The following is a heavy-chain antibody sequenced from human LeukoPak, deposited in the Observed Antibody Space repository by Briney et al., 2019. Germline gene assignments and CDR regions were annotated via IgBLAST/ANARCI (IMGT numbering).Heavy chain of an antibody. CDR2: IKEDGSEK. J-gene: IGHJ4*02. V-gene: IGHV3-7*04. CDR1: GFTFSSPW. D-gene: IGHD1-20*01. Sequence: GGSLRLSCAASGFTFSSPWMSWVRQTPEKGLEWVATIKEDGSEKYYVDSVRGRFTISRDNAKNSLYLQMNSLRADDTAVYYCARNSWKAFDYSGQGTLVTVSS. CDR3: ARNSWKAFDY.